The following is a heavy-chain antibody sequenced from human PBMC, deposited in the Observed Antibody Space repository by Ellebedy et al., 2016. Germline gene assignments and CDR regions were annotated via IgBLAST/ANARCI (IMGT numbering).Heavy chain of an antibody. J-gene: IGHJ6*02. CDR3: AREGYYSALDV. V-gene: IGHV3-48*04. CDR1: GFTFSTYS. CDR2: ISSSTTIM. Sequence: GGSLRLXCAASGFTFSTYSMKWVRQAPGKGLEWISYISSSTTIMSYADSVKGRFTISRDNAKNSLSLQMNSLRADDTAVYYCAREGYYSALDVWGQGTTVTVSS. D-gene: IGHD4-11*01.